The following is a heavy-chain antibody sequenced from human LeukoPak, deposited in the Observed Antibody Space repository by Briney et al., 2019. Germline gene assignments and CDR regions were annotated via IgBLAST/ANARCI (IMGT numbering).Heavy chain of an antibody. CDR3: ARDSYYYDSSGYYRSNDAFDI. D-gene: IGHD3-22*01. CDR1: GGSISSYY. Sequence: SETLSLTCTVSGGSISSYYWSWIRQPPGKGLEWIGYIYYSGSTNYNPSLKSRVTISVDTSKNQFSLKLSSVTAADTAVYYCARDSYYYDSSGYYRSNDAFDIWGQGIMVTVSS. CDR2: IYYSGST. J-gene: IGHJ3*02. V-gene: IGHV4-59*01.